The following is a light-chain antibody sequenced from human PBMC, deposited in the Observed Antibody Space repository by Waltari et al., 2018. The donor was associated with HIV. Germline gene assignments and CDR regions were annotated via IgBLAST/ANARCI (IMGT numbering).Light chain of an antibody. V-gene: IGLV2-14*03. Sequence: QSALSQPASVSGSSGQSITISCTGTSGIVGGFQPVSWYQQQPGKAPKLLISEVSNRPSGVSSRFSGSKSGNTASLTIFWLQAEDEADYYCSSYTNRDTVVFGGGTKLIVV. CDR1: SGIVGGFQP. J-gene: IGLJ2*01. CDR3: SSYTNRDTVV. CDR2: EVS.